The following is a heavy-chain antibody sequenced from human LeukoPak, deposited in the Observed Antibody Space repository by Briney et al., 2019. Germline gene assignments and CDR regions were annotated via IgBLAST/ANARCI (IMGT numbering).Heavy chain of an antibody. CDR3: ARNRLRFYYFYYMDV. CDR2: IIPIFGTA. D-gene: IGHD3-16*01. J-gene: IGHJ6*03. Sequence: SVKVSCKASGGTFSSYAISWVRQAPGQGLEWMGGIIPIFGTANYAQKFQGRVTITADKSTSTAYMELSSLRSEDAAVYYCARNRLRFYYFYYMDVWGKGTMVTVSS. CDR1: GGTFSSYA. V-gene: IGHV1-69*06.